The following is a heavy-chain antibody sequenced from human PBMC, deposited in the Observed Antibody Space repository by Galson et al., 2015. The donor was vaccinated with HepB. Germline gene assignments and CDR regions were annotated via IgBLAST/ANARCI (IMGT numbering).Heavy chain of an antibody. V-gene: IGHV3-48*02. CDR2: ISSTGTTM. Sequence: SLRLSCAASGFTFSSYTMNWARQAPGKGLESVSYISSTGTTMYYADSAKGRFTISRGNAQNSLYLQMNSLRDEDTAVYYCARVYFGSGSSSAYWYFDLWGRGALVTVSS. J-gene: IGHJ2*01. CDR3: ARVYFGSGSSSAYWYFDL. D-gene: IGHD3-10*01. CDR1: GFTFSSYT.